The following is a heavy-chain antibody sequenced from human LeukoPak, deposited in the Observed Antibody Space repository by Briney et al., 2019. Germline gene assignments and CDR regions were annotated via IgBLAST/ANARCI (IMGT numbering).Heavy chain of an antibody. CDR3: ARSPLYSSGYFFDY. V-gene: IGHV3-53*01. CDR2: IYSDGST. Sequence: GGSLRLSCAASGFTLSSNYMSWVRQAPGKGLKWVSVIYSDGSTYYTDSVKGRFTISRDNSKNTLYLQMNSLRAEDTAVYYCARSPLYSSGYFFDYWGQGTLVTVSS. D-gene: IGHD6-19*01. J-gene: IGHJ4*02. CDR1: GFTLSSNY.